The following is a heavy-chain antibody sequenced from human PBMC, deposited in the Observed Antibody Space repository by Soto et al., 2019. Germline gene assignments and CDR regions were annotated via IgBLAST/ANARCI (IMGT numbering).Heavy chain of an antibody. Sequence: QVQLVQSGAEVKKPGSSVKVSCKASGGTFSSYAISWVRQAPGQGLEWMGGIIPIFGTANYAQKFQGRVTSTADESTSTAYMELSSLRSEDTAVYYCARGAEYSNPTLDPSFDPWGQGTLVTVSS. D-gene: IGHD6-6*01. CDR3: ARGAEYSNPTLDPSFDP. J-gene: IGHJ5*02. CDR2: IIPIFGTA. CDR1: GGTFSSYA. V-gene: IGHV1-69*01.